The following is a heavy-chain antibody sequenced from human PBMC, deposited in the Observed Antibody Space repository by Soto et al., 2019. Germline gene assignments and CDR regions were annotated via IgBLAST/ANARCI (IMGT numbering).Heavy chain of an antibody. CDR3: ARGGVAAGYDY. V-gene: IGHV1-8*01. D-gene: IGHD6-13*01. CDR1: GYTFASYD. J-gene: IGHJ4*02. CDR2: MNPNSGNT. Sequence: ASVKVSCKASGYTFASYDIKWVRQATGQGLEWMGWMNPNSGNTGYAQKLQGRVTMTTDTSTSTAYMELRSLRSDDTAVYYCARGGVAAGYDYWGQGTLVTVSS.